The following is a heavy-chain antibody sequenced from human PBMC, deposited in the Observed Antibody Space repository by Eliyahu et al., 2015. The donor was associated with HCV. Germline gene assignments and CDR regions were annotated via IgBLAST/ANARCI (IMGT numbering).Heavy chain of an antibody. CDR3: AREVGDLRLDAFDI. D-gene: IGHD3-16*01. J-gene: IGHJ3*02. Sequence: NIKQDGSEKYYVDSVKGRFTISRDNAKNSLYLQMNSLRAEDTAVYYCAREVGDLRLDAFDIWGQGTMVTVSS. V-gene: IGHV3-7*01. CDR2: IKQDGSEK.